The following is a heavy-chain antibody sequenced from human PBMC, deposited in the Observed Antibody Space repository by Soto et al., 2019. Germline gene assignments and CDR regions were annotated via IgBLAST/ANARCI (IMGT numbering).Heavy chain of an antibody. CDR2: ISSSSSTI. J-gene: IGHJ4*02. CDR1: GFTFSSYS. CDR3: ARDLFYDSSGYHPVDY. V-gene: IGHV3-48*02. D-gene: IGHD3-22*01. Sequence: GGSLRLSCAASGFTFSSYSMNWVRQAPGKGLEWVSYISSSSSTIYYADSVKGRFTISRDNAKNSLYLQMNSLRDEDTAVYYCARDLFYDSSGYHPVDYWCQETLLTVSS.